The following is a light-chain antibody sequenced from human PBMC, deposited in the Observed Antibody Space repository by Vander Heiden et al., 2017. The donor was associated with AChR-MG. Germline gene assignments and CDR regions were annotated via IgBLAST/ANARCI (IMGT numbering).Light chain of an antibody. V-gene: IGKV1-NL1*01. CDR1: QSISSS. CDR2: AAS. Sequence: DIQMTQSPSFLAASVGDVVTITCRASQSISSSLCWSQQKRGQAHKLLLYAASKLGGGVPSRFGGGGSGADYTLTISRLQPEDFANYYCQQYYNFPRTFGQGTKVEIK. CDR3: QQYYNFPRT. J-gene: IGKJ1*01.